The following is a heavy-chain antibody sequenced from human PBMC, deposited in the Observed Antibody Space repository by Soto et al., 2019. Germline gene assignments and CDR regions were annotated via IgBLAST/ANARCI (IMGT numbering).Heavy chain of an antibody. CDR3: ASLRRPGDYFNY. J-gene: IGHJ4*02. D-gene: IGHD7-27*01. Sequence: GSLRLSCAASGFTFSIYAVSWVRQAPGKGLEWVSAISGSGTRTYYADSVKGRFTVSRDNSRNTVYLQMNSLRAEDTAVYYCASLRRPGDYFNYWGQGTLVTVSS. V-gene: IGHV3-23*01. CDR1: GFTFSIYA. CDR2: ISGSGTRT.